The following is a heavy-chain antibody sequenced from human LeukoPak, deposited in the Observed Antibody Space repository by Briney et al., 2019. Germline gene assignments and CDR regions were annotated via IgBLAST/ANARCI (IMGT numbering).Heavy chain of an antibody. CDR3: AKDREYSGSSGYFDY. CDR1: GFTFSSYG. D-gene: IGHD6-6*01. V-gene: IGHV3-30*18. Sequence: PGRSLRLSCAASGFTFSSYGMHWVRQAPGKGLEWVAVISYDGSNKYYADSVKGRFTISRDNSKNTLYLQMNSLRAEDTAVYYCAKDREYSGSSGYFDYWGQGTLVTVSS. CDR2: ISYDGSNK. J-gene: IGHJ4*02.